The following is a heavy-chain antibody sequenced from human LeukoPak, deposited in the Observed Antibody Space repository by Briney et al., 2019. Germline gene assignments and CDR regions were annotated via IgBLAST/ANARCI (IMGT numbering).Heavy chain of an antibody. CDR1: GGTFSSYA. D-gene: IGHD4-17*01. CDR3: ARETVTTDYYYGMDV. J-gene: IGHJ6*02. CDR2: IIPIFGIA. Sequence: GASVKVSCKASGGTFSSYAISWVRQAPGQGLEWMGRIIPIFGIANYAQKFQGRVTITADKSTSTAYMELSSLRSGDTAVYYCARETVTTDYYYGMDVWGQGTTVTVSS. V-gene: IGHV1-69*04.